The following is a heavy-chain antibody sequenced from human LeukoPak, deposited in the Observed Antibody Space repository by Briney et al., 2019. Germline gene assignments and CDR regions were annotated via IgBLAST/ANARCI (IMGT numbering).Heavy chain of an antibody. CDR3: ARDLNCNASY. CDR2: ISSSSNYI. CDR1: GFTFSTYN. J-gene: IGHJ4*02. Sequence: PGGSLRLSCAASGFTFSTYNMNWVRQAPGKGLEWVSSISSSSNYIYYADSVKGRFTISRDNAKNSLYLQMNSLRVEETDVYYCARDLNCNASYWGQGTLVTVSS. V-gene: IGHV3-21*01. D-gene: IGHD1-1*01.